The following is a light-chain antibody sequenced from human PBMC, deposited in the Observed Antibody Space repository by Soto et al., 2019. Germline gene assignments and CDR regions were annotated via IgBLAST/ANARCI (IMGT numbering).Light chain of an antibody. V-gene: IGKV3D-15*02. Sequence: EIVMTQSPTILSVSPGERATLSCRASQSVSSNLAWYQQKPGQAPRLLIYGVYTRAPGIPARFSGSGSGTEFTLTISSLQSEDFAVYYCHHFGSLPETFGQGTNVE. J-gene: IGKJ1*01. CDR3: HHFGSLPET. CDR1: QSVSSN. CDR2: GVY.